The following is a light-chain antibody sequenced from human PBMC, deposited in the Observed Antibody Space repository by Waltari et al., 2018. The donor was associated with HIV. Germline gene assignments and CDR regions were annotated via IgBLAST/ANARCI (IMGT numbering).Light chain of an antibody. J-gene: IGLJ2*01. CDR2: EVS. CDR3: SSYAGSSNVV. V-gene: IGLV2-8*01. Sequence: QSALTPPPSASGSPGQSVPISCTGTSSAVGGYNYVSWYQQHPGKAPKLMIYEVSKRPSGAPDRFSGSKSGNTASLTVSGLQAEDEADYYCSSYAGSSNVVFGGGTKLTVL. CDR1: SSAVGGYNY.